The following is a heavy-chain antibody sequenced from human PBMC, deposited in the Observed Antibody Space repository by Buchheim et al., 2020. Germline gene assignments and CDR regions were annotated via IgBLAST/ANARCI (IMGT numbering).Heavy chain of an antibody. Sequence: EVQLVQSGAEVKKPGESLKISCKGSGYSFTNYWIGWVRQMSGKGLEWMGIIYLGDSDTSYSPSFQGQFTIPANKPISTAYLQWSSLKASDTAMYYCARTHYYDSSGYYSPFDYWGQGTL. V-gene: IGHV5-51*01. CDR2: IYLGDSDT. CDR1: GYSFTNYW. J-gene: IGHJ4*02. CDR3: ARTHYYDSSGYYSPFDY. D-gene: IGHD3-22*01.